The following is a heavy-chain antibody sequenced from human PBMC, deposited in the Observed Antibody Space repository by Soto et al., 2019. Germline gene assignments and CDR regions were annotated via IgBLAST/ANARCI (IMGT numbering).Heavy chain of an antibody. V-gene: IGHV4-59*01. D-gene: IGHD6-13*01. Sequence: QVQLQESGPGLLKPSETLSLTCSVSGGSISSYYWSWIRQPPGKGLEWIGYIYYSGSTNYNPSLKSRDTITVDTSKNQFSLKLSSVTAADTAVYYCAGEGVSGSWYNYYGMDVWGQGTTVTVTS. J-gene: IGHJ6*02. CDR2: IYYSGST. CDR1: GGSISSYY. CDR3: AGEGVSGSWYNYYGMDV.